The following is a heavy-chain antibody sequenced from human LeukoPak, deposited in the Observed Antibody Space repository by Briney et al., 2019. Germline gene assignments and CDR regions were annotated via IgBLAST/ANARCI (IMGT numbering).Heavy chain of an antibody. CDR3: ARYYYDSSVYYSFDY. Sequence: SGGSLRLSCTASGFTFSSYSMNWVRQAPGKGLEWVSYISSSGSTIYYADSVKGRFTISRDNAKNSLYLQMNSLRAEDTAVYYCARYYYDSSVYYSFDYWGQGTLVTVSS. D-gene: IGHD3-22*01. CDR2: ISSSGSTI. CDR1: GFTFSSYS. J-gene: IGHJ4*02. V-gene: IGHV3-48*04.